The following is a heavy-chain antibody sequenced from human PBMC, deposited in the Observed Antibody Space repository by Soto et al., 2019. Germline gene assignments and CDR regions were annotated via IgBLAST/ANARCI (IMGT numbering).Heavy chain of an antibody. CDR1: GFTFSNYD. Sequence: GGSLRLSCAASGFTFSNYDMSWVRQAPGKGLEWVSVISGSGSSPYYADSVKGRFTIARDNSKNTLYLQMNSLRAEDTAVYYCAKEMRIYRSPFDYWGQGXLVTV. CDR3: AKEMRIYRSPFDY. D-gene: IGHD1-26*01. V-gene: IGHV3-23*01. CDR2: ISGSGSSP. J-gene: IGHJ4*02.